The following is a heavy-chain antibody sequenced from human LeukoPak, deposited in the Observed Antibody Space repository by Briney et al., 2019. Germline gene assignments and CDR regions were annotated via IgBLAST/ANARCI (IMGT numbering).Heavy chain of an antibody. Sequence: PGGSLRLSCAASGFTFSSYHINWVRQAPGKGLEWVSGISGSGAKTNYADSVKGRFTISRDNSKNTLYLQMNSLRAEDTAVYYCAKDRSDNSSWYCMDVWGQGTTVTVSS. CDR2: ISGSGAKT. J-gene: IGHJ6*02. D-gene: IGHD6-13*01. CDR3: AKDRSDNSSWYCMDV. V-gene: IGHV3-23*01. CDR1: GFTFSSYH.